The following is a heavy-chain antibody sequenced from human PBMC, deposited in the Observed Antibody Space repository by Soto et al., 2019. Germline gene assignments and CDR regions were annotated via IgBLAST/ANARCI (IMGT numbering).Heavy chain of an antibody. D-gene: IGHD3-10*01. CDR2: IYHNGTT. CDR1: GGSISSAGYF. V-gene: IGHV4-30-2*01. CDR3: ARGTHFPLLFDF. Sequence: QLQLQESGSGLVKPSETLSLTCVVSGGSISSAGYFWSWIRQAPGRGLEWMGYIYHNGTTYYNSSLKSRVTISMDRSTNQFSLSLSSVTASDTAVYYCARGTHFPLLFDFWGQGTLVTVSS. J-gene: IGHJ4*02.